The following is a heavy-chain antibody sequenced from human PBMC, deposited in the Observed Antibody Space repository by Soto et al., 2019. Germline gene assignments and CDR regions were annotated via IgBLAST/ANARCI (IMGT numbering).Heavy chain of an antibody. CDR1: GYTFTSYA. D-gene: IGHD1-7*01. Sequence: ASVKVSFKASGYTFTSYAMHWVRQAPGQMLEWMGWINAGNGNTKYSQKFQGRVTITRDTSASTAYMELSSLRSEDTAVYYCAREDNWNYGIDYWGQGTLVTVSS. CDR2: INAGNGNT. CDR3: AREDNWNYGIDY. V-gene: IGHV1-3*01. J-gene: IGHJ4*02.